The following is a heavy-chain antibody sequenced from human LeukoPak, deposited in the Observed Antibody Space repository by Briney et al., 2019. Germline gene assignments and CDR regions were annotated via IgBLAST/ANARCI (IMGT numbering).Heavy chain of an antibody. CDR2: INRDGGLT. J-gene: IGHJ3*01. D-gene: IGHD6-13*01. CDR3: AREEHRLAEAGTSAFDL. CDR1: GFTFSENW. Sequence: GGSLRLSCVASGFTFSENWMHWVRQAPGKGLAWVSHINRDGGLTNYADSVKGRFTISRDNARNTVYLQTSSLRVEDTAIYFCAREEHRLAEAGTSAFDLGGQGTLVTVSP. V-gene: IGHV3-74*01.